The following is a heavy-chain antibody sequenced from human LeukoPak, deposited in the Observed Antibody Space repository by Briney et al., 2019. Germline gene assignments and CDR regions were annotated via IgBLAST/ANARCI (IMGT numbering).Heavy chain of an antibody. J-gene: IGHJ5*02. CDR3: ARGGNWFDP. CDR1: GGSINNYY. Sequence: SETLSLTCTVSGGSINNYYWSWIRQPPGKGLEWIGCIYYSGSTNHNPSLRSRVTISVDTSKNLFSLILSSVTAADTAVYYCARGGNWFDPWGQGTLVTVSS. CDR2: IYYSGST. V-gene: IGHV4-59*08.